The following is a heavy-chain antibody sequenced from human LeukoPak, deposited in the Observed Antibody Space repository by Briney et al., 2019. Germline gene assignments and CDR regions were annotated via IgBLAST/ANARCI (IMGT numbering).Heavy chain of an antibody. J-gene: IGHJ4*02. CDR1: GFTFDDYA. CDR2: ISWNSGSI. CDR3: AKDKFDSGSYSTEFDY. D-gene: IGHD1-26*01. V-gene: IGHV3-9*03. Sequence: PGRSLRLSCAASGFTFDDYAMHWVRQAPGKGLEWVSGISWNSGSIGYADSVKGRFTISRDNAKNSLYLQMNSLRAEDMVLYYCAKDKFDSGSYSTEFDYWGQGTLVTVSS.